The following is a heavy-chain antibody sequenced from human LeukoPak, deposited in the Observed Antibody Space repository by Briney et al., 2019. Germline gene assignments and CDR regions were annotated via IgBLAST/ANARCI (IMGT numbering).Heavy chain of an antibody. CDR2: INTNSDGT. CDR3: ARCARVKYASDI. V-gene: IGHV1-2*02. D-gene: IGHD4-17*01. J-gene: IGHJ3*02. Sequence: ASVKLCCTASGYTFTGYYMHWARQAPGQGLGRQGWINTNSDGTTCAQMCPVRGTMTRATYITTASMELSRMRAGDTATSWCARCARVKYASDIWGQGTMVTVSS. CDR1: GYTFTGYY.